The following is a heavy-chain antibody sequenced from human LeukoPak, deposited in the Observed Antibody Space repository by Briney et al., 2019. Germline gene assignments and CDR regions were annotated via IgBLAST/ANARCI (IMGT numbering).Heavy chain of an antibody. V-gene: IGHV3-53*01. Sequence: GGSLRLSCVVSGFTVSNSYMTWVRQAPGKGLEWVSVIYSGGSTYYADSVKGRFTISRDNSKNTLYLQMNSLRAEDTAVYYCARAEGSDYYYYYMDVWGKGTTVTVSS. CDR3: ARAEGSDYYYYYMDV. J-gene: IGHJ6*03. CDR2: IYSGGST. CDR1: GFTVSNSY.